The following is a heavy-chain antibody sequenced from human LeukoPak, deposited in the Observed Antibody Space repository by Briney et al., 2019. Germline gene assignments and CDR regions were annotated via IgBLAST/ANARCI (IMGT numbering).Heavy chain of an antibody. J-gene: IGHJ4*02. CDR1: GGSISSYY. Sequence: PSETLPLTCTVSGGSISSYYWSWIRQPPGKGLEWIGYIYYSGSTNYNPSLKSRVTISVDTSKNQFSLKLSSVTAADTAVYYCARLGALAYCGGDCYSSFDYWGQGTLVTVSS. CDR2: IYYSGST. D-gene: IGHD2-21*02. CDR3: ARLGALAYCGGDCYSSFDY. V-gene: IGHV4-59*08.